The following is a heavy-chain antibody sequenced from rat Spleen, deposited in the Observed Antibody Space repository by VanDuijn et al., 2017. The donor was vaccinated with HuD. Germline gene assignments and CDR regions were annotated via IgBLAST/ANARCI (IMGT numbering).Heavy chain of an antibody. Sequence: DVQLQESGPGLVKPSQSLSLTCSVTGYSITNNYWGWIRKFPGNKMEWIGHISYSNSTNYNPSLKSRISITRDTSKNQFFLQLNSVTTEDTATYFCARYRATIDWYFDIWGPGTMVTVSS. CDR2: ISYSNST. CDR1: GYSITNNY. CDR3: ARYRATIDWYFDI. D-gene: IGHD1-10*01. J-gene: IGHJ1*01. V-gene: IGHV3-1*01.